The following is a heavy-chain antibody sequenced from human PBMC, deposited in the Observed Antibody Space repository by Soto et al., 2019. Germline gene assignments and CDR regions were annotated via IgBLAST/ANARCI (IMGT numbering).Heavy chain of an antibody. CDR2: IFSNDEK. Sequence: QVTLKESGPVLVKPTETLTLTCTVSGFSLSNARMGVSWIRQPPGKALEWLAHIFSNDEKSYSTSLKSRLTISKDTSKSQVVLSMTNMDPVDTATYYCGRIRQWLVRGGFYFDYWGQGTLVTVSS. V-gene: IGHV2-26*01. D-gene: IGHD6-19*01. CDR3: GRIRQWLVRGGFYFDY. J-gene: IGHJ4*02. CDR1: GFSLSNARMG.